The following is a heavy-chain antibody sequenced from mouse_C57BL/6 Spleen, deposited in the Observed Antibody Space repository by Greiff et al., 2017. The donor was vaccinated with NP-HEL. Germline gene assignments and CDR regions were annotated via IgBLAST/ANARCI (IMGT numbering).Heavy chain of an antibody. V-gene: IGHV1-80*01. Sequence: VQLQQSGAELVKPGASVKISCKASGYAFRSYWMNWVKQRPGKGLEWIGQIYPGDGDTNYNGKFKGKATLTADKSSSTAYMQLSSLTSEDSAVYFCARRGITTDFDYWGQGTTLTVSS. CDR3: ARRGITTDFDY. CDR2: IYPGDGDT. J-gene: IGHJ2*01. CDR1: GYAFRSYW. D-gene: IGHD1-1*01.